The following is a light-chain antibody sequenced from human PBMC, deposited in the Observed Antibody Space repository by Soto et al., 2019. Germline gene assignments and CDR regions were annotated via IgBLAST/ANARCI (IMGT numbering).Light chain of an antibody. CDR2: GVT. CDR3: CSYAGSYTFV. Sequence: QSALAQPPSASGSPGQSVTISCTGSGSDIGAYNFVSWYQQHPGKAPKLMIFGVTERPSGVPDRFSGSKSGNTASLTISGLQAEDEADYYCCSYAGSYTFVFGTGTKLTVL. J-gene: IGLJ1*01. V-gene: IGLV2-11*01. CDR1: GSDIGAYNF.